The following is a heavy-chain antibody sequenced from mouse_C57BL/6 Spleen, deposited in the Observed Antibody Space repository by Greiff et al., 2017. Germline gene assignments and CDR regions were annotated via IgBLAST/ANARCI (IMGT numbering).Heavy chain of an antibody. V-gene: IGHV14-2*01. CDR2: IDPEDGET. CDR1: GFNIKDYY. CDR3: ARFPDYYGSTAWFAY. Sequence: VQLQQSGAELVKPGASVKLSCTASGFNIKDYYMHWVKQRTEQGLEWIGRIDPEDGETKYAPKFQGKATITADTYSNTAYLQISSLTTEDTAVYYSARFPDYYGSTAWFAYWGQGTLVTVSA. J-gene: IGHJ3*01. D-gene: IGHD1-1*01.